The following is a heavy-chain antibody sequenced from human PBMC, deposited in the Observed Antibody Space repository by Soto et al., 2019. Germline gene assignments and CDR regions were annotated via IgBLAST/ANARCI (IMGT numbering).Heavy chain of an antibody. CDR1: GYTFTSYG. CDR3: ASSKRRGIYAVYYFDY. D-gene: IGHD3-16*01. J-gene: IGHJ4*02. Sequence: QVQLVQSGAEVKKPGASVKVSCKASGYTFTSYGISWVRQAPGQGLEWMGWISAYNGNTNYAQKLQGRVTRTTDTSTSTAYMELRSLRSDDTAVYYCASSKRRGIYAVYYFDYWGQGTLVTVSS. V-gene: IGHV1-18*01. CDR2: ISAYNGNT.